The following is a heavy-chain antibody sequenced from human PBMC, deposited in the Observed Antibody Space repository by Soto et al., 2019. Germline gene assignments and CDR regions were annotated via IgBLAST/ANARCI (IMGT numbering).Heavy chain of an antibody. CDR3: ARDRNPAAGYYYDSSRTNKFDY. CDR1: GGTFSSYA. D-gene: IGHD3-22*01. Sequence: SVKVSCKASGGTFSSYAISWVRQAPGQGLEWMGGIIPIFGTANYAQKFQGRVTITADESTSTAYMELSSLRSEDTAVYYCARDRNPAAGYYYDSSRTNKFDYWGQGTLVTVSS. CDR2: IIPIFGTA. J-gene: IGHJ4*02. V-gene: IGHV1-69*13.